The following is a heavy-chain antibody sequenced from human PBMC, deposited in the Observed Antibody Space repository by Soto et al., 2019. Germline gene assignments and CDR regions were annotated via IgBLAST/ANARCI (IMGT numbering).Heavy chain of an antibody. CDR2: ISGSGGST. Sequence: GGSLRLFCAASGFTFSSYAMSWVRQAPGKGLEWVSAISGSGGSTYYADSVKGRFTISRDNSKNTLYLQMNSLRAEDTAVYYCAKVIGLPGARYYYYGMDVWGQGTTVTVSS. J-gene: IGHJ6*02. V-gene: IGHV3-23*01. CDR3: AKVIGLPGARYYYYGMDV. CDR1: GFTFSSYA. D-gene: IGHD6-19*01.